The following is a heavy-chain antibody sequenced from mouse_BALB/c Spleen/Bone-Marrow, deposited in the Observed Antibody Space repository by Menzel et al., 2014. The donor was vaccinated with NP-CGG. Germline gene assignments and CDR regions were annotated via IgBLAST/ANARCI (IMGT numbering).Heavy chain of an antibody. D-gene: IGHD1-1*01. CDR1: GFSLTSYG. Sequence: VKVVESGPGLVQPSQSLSITCTVSGFSLTSYGVHWARQSPGKGLEWLGVIWRGGSTDYNAAFMSRLSITKDNSKSQVFFKMNSLQADDTAIYYCAKNQGSFYYGSSHWYFDVWGAGTTVTVSS. CDR3: AKNQGSFYYGSSHWYFDV. V-gene: IGHV2-5*01. J-gene: IGHJ1*01. CDR2: IWRGGST.